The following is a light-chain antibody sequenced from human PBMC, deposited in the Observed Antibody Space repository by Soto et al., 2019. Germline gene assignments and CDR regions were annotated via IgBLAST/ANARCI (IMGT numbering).Light chain of an antibody. CDR2: DAS. CDR3: QQRSNWRYT. Sequence: EIVLTQSPATLSLSPGERATLSCRASQSVSSYLAWYQQKPGQAPRLLIYDASNRATGIPARFSGSGSGTAFTLTSSSLEPEDFAVYYCQQRSNWRYTFGQGTKLEIK. V-gene: IGKV3-11*01. CDR1: QSVSSY. J-gene: IGKJ2*01.